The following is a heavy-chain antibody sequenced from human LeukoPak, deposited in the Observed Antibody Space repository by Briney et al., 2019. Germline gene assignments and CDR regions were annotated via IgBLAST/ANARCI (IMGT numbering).Heavy chain of an antibody. Sequence: GGSLRLSCAASGFTFSSYSMNWVRQAPGKGLEWVSYISSSTIYYADSVKGRFTISRDNAKNSLYLQMNSLRAEDTAVYYCAKAVAEYYFDYWGQGTLVTVSS. J-gene: IGHJ4*02. CDR1: GFTFSSYS. D-gene: IGHD6-19*01. CDR3: AKAVAEYYFDY. V-gene: IGHV3-48*04. CDR2: ISSSTI.